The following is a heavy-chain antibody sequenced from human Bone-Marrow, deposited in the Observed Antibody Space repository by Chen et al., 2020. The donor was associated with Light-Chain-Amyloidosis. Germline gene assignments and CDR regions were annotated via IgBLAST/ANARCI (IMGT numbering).Heavy chain of an antibody. Sequence: GPGLVKPSGTLSLTCAVSGDSLSSSHWWSWVRQPPGKGLEWIGEIYHSGSTNYNPSLKSRVTISVDKSKNLFSLNLSSVTAADTAVYYCARAWGSSSGSLEYWGQGTLVTVSS. CDR3: ARAWGSSSGSLEY. D-gene: IGHD6-19*01. CDR2: IYHSGST. CDR1: GDSLSSSHW. J-gene: IGHJ4*02. V-gene: IGHV4-4*02.